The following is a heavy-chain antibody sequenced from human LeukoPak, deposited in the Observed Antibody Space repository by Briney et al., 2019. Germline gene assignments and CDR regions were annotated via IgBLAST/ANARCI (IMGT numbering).Heavy chain of an antibody. D-gene: IGHD5-18*01. CDR3: ATSNGYGYRPFDY. Sequence: SCKASGYTFTSYYMHWVRQAPGKGLEWVAVISYDGSNKYYADSVKGRFTISRDNSKNTLYLQMNSLRAEDTAVYFCATSNGYGYRPFDYWGQGTLVTVSS. CDR2: ISYDGSNK. V-gene: IGHV3-30*04. CDR1: GYTFTSYY. J-gene: IGHJ4*02.